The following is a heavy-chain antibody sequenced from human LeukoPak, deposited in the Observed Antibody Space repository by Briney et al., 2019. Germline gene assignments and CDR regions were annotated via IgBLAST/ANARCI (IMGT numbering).Heavy chain of an antibody. CDR3: ARDGTSSGSRRYFDL. CDR1: GGSISSGGYY. V-gene: IGHV4-31*03. J-gene: IGHJ2*01. D-gene: IGHD3-22*01. Sequence: SEALSLTCTVSGGSISSGGYYWSWIRQHPGKGLEWIGYIYYSGSTYYNPSLKSRVTISVDTSKNQLSLKLSSVTAADTAVYYCARDGTSSGSRRYFDLWGRGTLVTVSS. CDR2: IYYSGST.